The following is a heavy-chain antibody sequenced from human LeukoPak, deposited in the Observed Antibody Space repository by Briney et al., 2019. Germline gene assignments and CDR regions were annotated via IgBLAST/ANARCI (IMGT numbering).Heavy chain of an antibody. J-gene: IGHJ5*02. CDR2: ISYDGSNK. D-gene: IGHD3-9*01. V-gene: IGHV3-30*18. Sequence: PGGSLRLSCAASGFTFSSYGMHCVRQAPGKGLEWVAVISYDGSNKYYADSVKGRFTISRDNSKNTLYLQMNSLRAEDTAVYYCAKDSGDILTGSTLNWFDPWGQGTLVTVSS. CDR1: GFTFSSYG. CDR3: AKDSGDILTGSTLNWFDP.